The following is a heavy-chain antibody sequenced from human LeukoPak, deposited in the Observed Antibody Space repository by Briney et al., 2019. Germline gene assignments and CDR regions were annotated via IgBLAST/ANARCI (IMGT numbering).Heavy chain of an antibody. V-gene: IGHV4-59*01. CDR2: IYNSETT. CDR1: DGSMTNYH. CDR3: ARGSGGYRFDP. Sequence: PSETLPLTCTVSDGSMTNYHWTWIRQSPGRAPEYIGYIYNSETTKYNPSLKSRVTLSVDMSKKQFSLRLNSVTAADTAVYYCARGSGGYRFDPRGKGILVTVSS. D-gene: IGHD3-22*01. J-gene: IGHJ5*02.